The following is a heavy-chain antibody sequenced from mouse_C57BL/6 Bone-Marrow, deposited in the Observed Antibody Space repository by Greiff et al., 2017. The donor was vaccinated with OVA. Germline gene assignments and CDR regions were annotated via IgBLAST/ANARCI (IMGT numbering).Heavy chain of an antibody. V-gene: IGHV10-3*01. CDR3: VREYEGVCPGDYFDY. Sequence: DVHLVESGGGLVQPKGSLKLSCAASGFTFNTYAMHWVRQAPGKGLEWVARIRSKSSNYATYYADSVKDRFTISRDDSQSMLYLQMNNLKTEDTAMYYCVREYEGVCPGDYFDYWGQGTTLTVSS. J-gene: IGHJ2*01. CDR1: GFTFNTYA. D-gene: IGHD2-14*01. CDR2: IRSKSSNYAT.